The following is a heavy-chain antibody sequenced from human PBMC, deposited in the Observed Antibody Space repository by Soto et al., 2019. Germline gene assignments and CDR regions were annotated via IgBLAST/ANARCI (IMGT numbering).Heavy chain of an antibody. CDR3: ARDRIVLMVYAQGPYYGMDV. J-gene: IGHJ6*02. D-gene: IGHD2-8*01. CDR1: GDSVSSNSAA. V-gene: IGHV6-1*01. Sequence: SQTLSLTCAISGDSVSSNSAAWNWIRQSPSRGLEWLGRTYYRSKWYNDYAVSVKSRITINPDTSKNQFSLQLNSVTPEDTAVYYCARDRIVLMVYAQGPYYGMDVWGQGTTVTVS. CDR2: TYYRSKWYN.